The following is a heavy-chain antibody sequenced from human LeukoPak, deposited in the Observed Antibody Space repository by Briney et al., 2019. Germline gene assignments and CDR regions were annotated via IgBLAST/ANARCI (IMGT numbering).Heavy chain of an antibody. CDR3: ARVLVVVPAAGGRGGGETDYYYYMDV. CDR1: DGSISSYF. Sequence: SETLSLTCTVSDGSISSYFWSWIRQPPGKGLEWIGYIYYSGSTNYNPSLKSRVTISVDTSKNQFSLKLSSVTAADTAVYYCARVLVVVPAAGGRGGGETDYYYYMDVWGKGTTVTVSS. CDR2: IYYSGST. J-gene: IGHJ6*03. V-gene: IGHV4-59*01. D-gene: IGHD2-2*01.